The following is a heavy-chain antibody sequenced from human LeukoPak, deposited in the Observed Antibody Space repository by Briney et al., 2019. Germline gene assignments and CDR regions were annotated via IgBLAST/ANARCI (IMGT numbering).Heavy chain of an antibody. CDR1: GGSISTYY. J-gene: IGHJ4*02. D-gene: IGHD3-9*01. CDR3: AGNYYDILTGYYTHFDY. V-gene: IGHV4-59*08. Sequence: SETLSLTCTVSGGSISTYYWSWIRQPPGKGLEWIGYIYYSGSTNYNPSLKSRVTISLDTPKNQFSLKLSSVTAADTAVYYCAGNYYDILTGYYTHFDYWGQGTLVTVSS. CDR2: IYYSGST.